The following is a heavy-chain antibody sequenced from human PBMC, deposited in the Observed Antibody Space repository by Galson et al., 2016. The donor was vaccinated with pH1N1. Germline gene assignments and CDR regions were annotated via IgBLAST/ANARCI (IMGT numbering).Heavy chain of an antibody. CDR1: GYSITSGYY. CDR3: STHSFRNYDGVLGWFDP. D-gene: IGHD3-3*01. Sequence: SETLSLTCVVSGYSITSGYYWAWIRQTPGKGLEWIASVYHGGSTYYNPSLKGRGTISVDRPKNQFSLRLNSLTAADTAVYYCSTHSFRNYDGVLGWFDPWGQGTLVIVSS. CDR2: VYHGGST. V-gene: IGHV4-38-2*01. J-gene: IGHJ5*02.